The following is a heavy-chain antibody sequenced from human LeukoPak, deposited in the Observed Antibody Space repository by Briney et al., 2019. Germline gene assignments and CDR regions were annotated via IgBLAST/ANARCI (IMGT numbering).Heavy chain of an antibody. D-gene: IGHD3-10*01. Sequence: ASVKVSCKASGYTFTNYDINWVRQATGQGLEWMGWMNPSSGNRGYAQKFQGRVTITRDTSASTAYMELSSLRSEDTAVYYCARLTYYLNAFDIWGQGTMVTVSS. J-gene: IGHJ3*02. CDR1: GYTFTNYD. V-gene: IGHV1-8*01. CDR3: ARLTYYLNAFDI. CDR2: MNPSSGNR.